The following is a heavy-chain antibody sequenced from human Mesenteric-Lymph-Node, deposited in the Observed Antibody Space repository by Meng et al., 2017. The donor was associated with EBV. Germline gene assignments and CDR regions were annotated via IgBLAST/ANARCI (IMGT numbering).Heavy chain of an antibody. D-gene: IGHD4-23*01. CDR1: GFIFSYYG. J-gene: IGHJ4*02. CDR3: AKDVHVDYGGSFDH. V-gene: IGHV3-30*18. CDR2: ISYDGSNK. Sequence: QVQLVESGGGVVQPGRSLKLSCAASGFIFSYYGMHWVRQAPGKGLEWVATISYDGSNKYYTDSVKGRFTISRDSSKNTLFLQMNSLRAEDTAIYFCAKDVHVDYGGSFDHWGQGTLVTVSS.